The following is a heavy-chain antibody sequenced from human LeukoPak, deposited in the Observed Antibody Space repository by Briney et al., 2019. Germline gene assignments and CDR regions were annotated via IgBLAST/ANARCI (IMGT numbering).Heavy chain of an antibody. CDR2: ISGSGGST. CDR3: AKGIHSYGYVGHDY. J-gene: IGHJ4*02. Sequence: SGGSLRLSCAASGFTFSSYAMSWVRQAPGKGLEWVSAISGSGGSTYYADSVKGRFTISRDNSKNTLYLQMNSLRAEDTAVYYCAKGIHSYGYVGHDYWGQGTLVTVSS. CDR1: GFTFSSYA. D-gene: IGHD5-18*01. V-gene: IGHV3-23*01.